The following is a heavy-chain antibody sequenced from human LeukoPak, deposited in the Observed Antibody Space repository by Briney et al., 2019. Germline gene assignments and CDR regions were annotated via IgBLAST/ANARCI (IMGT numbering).Heavy chain of an antibody. D-gene: IGHD2-15*01. CDR1: GFTVSSNY. V-gene: IGHV3-23*01. Sequence: GGSLRLSCAASGFTVSSNYMSWVRQAPGKGLEWVSAISGSGGSTYYADSVKGRFTISRDNSKNTLYLQMNSLRAEDTAVYYCAKHGGYCSGATCPGWFDPWGQGTLVTVSS. CDR2: ISGSGGST. CDR3: AKHGGYCSGATCPGWFDP. J-gene: IGHJ5*02.